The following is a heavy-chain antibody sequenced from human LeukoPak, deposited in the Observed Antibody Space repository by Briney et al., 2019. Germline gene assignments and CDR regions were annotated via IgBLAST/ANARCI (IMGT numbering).Heavy chain of an antibody. CDR3: TRGWLRLGAPNPWFDP. J-gene: IGHJ5*02. V-gene: IGHV4-30-4*02. D-gene: IGHD5-12*01. CDR1: GGSISSGDYY. CDR2: IYYSGST. Sequence: PSGTLSLTCTVSGGSISSGDYYWSWIRQPPGKGLEWIGYIYYSGSTYYNPSLKSRVTISVDTSKNQFSLKLSSVTAADTAVYYCTRGWLRLGAPNPWFDPWGQGTLVTVSS.